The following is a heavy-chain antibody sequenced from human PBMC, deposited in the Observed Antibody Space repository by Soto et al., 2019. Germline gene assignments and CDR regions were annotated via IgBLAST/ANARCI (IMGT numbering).Heavy chain of an antibody. Sequence: PSETLSPTCAVYGGSFSGYYWSWIHQPPGKGREWIGEINHSGSTNYNPSLKSRVTISVDTSKNQFSLKLSSVTAADTAVDYCACLMELRQGYYYYCGMDVWGQGTTVTVSS. V-gene: IGHV4-34*01. CDR1: GGSFSGYY. J-gene: IGHJ6*02. CDR3: ACLMELRQGYYYYCGMDV. CDR2: INHSGST. D-gene: IGHD1-7*01.